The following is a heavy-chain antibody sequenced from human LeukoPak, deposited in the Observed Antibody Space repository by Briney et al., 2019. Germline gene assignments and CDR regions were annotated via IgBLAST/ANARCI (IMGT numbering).Heavy chain of an antibody. Sequence: GGSLRLSCAASGFPFSSYAMSWVRQAPGKGLEWVSGISWNSGSIGYADSVKGRFTISRDNAKNSLYLQMNSLRAEDMALYYCAKSKTVTTEFDHWGQGTLVTVSS. V-gene: IGHV3-9*03. CDR3: AKSKTVTTEFDH. D-gene: IGHD4-17*01. CDR2: ISWNSGSI. J-gene: IGHJ4*02. CDR1: GFPFSSYA.